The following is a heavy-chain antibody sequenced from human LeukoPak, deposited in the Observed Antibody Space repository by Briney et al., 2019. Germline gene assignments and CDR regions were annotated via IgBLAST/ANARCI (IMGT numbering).Heavy chain of an antibody. CDR3: ARGGYSYGLSSDY. CDR1: GGSISSYH. V-gene: IGHV4-59*01. J-gene: IGHJ4*02. D-gene: IGHD5-18*01. CDR2: IYYSGST. Sequence: SETLSLTCTVSGGSISSYHWSWIRQPPGKGLEWIGYIYYSGSTNYNPSLKSRVTISVDTSKNQFSLKLSSVTAADTAVYYCARGGYSYGLSSDYWGQGTLVTVSS.